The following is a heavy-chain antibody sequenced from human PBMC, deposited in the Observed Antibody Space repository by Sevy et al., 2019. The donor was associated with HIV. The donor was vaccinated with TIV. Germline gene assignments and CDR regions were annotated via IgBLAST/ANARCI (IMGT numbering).Heavy chain of an antibody. CDR1: GYLFISYG. Sequence: ASVKVSCKASGYLFISYGINWVRQAPGQGLEWMGWLSPYDGYTNSAQKFQDRVTLTTDTSTSTAYMELRSLRSDDTAVYYCARDDTYSDPARYHYSYMDVWVKGTTVTVSS. J-gene: IGHJ6*03. V-gene: IGHV1-18*01. D-gene: IGHD1-26*01. CDR2: LSPYDGYT. CDR3: ARDDTYSDPARYHYSYMDV.